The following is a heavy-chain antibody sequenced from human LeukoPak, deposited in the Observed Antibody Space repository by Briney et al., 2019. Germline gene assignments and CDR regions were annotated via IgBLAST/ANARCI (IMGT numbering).Heavy chain of an antibody. D-gene: IGHD6-19*01. CDR1: GFTFSSNA. J-gene: IGHJ4*02. Sequence: PGGSQRLSCAASGFTFSSNAMSWVRQAPEKGMEWVSAISDSGGSTYYADSVKGRFTISRDNSNNTLYLQMNSLRTEDTAVYYCAKLIAVAGTDDYWGQGTLVTVSS. CDR2: ISDSGGST. V-gene: IGHV3-23*01. CDR3: AKLIAVAGTDDY.